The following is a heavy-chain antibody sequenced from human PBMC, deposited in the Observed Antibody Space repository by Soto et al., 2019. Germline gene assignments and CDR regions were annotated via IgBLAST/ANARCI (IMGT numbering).Heavy chain of an antibody. V-gene: IGHV3-21*04. CDR3: AKALGRFLVWVPDNYYYGMDV. J-gene: IGHJ6*02. CDR1: GFTVTRYS. CDR2: ISSTTNYI. D-gene: IGHD3-3*01. Sequence: PGGSLRLSCAASGFTVTRYSMNWVRPAPGKGLEWVSSISSTTNYICYGDSMKGRFTISRDNAKNSLYLELSRLRSDGTAVYYCAKALGRFLVWVPDNYYYGMDVWGQGTTVTVSS.